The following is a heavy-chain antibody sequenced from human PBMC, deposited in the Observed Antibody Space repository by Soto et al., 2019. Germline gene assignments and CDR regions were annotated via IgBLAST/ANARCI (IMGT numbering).Heavy chain of an antibody. J-gene: IGHJ4*02. D-gene: IGHD3-10*01. CDR3: ARNVSGTYSTVPDD. CDR2: ISTYHGYA. Sequence: QVQLVQSGAEVKKPGASVKVSCKASGYTFNNYGLSWVRQAPGQGLEWMGWISTYHGYANYAQNVQGRVTMTTGTSTASADMELGSLRSDDTAVYYCARNVSGTYSTVPDDWCQGTLVSGSS. V-gene: IGHV1-18*04. CDR1: GYTFNNYG.